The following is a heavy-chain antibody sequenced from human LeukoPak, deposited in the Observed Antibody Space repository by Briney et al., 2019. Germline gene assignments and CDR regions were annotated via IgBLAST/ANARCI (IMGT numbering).Heavy chain of an antibody. CDR2: ISSSDSYT. CDR3: AKDGEGMDV. J-gene: IGHJ6*02. V-gene: IGHV3-11*05. D-gene: IGHD3-10*01. Sequence: GGSLRLSCAASGFIFSDYYMSWIRQAPGKGLEWVSYISSSDSYTNYADSVKGRFTISRDNAKNSLYLQMNSLRTEDTAVYYCAKDGEGMDVWGRGTTVTVS. CDR1: GFIFSDYY.